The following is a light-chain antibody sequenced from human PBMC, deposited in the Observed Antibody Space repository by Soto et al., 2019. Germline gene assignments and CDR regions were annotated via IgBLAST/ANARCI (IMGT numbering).Light chain of an antibody. J-gene: IGKJ1*01. CDR3: QQRSNWPWT. Sequence: EIVLAQSPATLSVSPGARVTLSCRATQTIGNKLAWYQQKPGQAPRLLIYDASNRATGIPARFSGSGSGTDFTLTISSLEPEDFAVYYCQQRSNWPWTFGQGTKVDIK. CDR2: DAS. V-gene: IGKV3-11*01. CDR1: QTIGNK.